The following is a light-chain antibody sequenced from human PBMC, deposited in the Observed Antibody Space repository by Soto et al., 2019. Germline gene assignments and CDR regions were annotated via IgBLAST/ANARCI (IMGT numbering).Light chain of an antibody. Sequence: DIVLTQSPGTLCLSPGERATISCRASQSVTSTYLACYQQKPGQAPRLLIYAASSRATGIPDRFSGSGSETDFTLTISRLEPEDFAVYYCQQYGSSLWTFGQGTKVDI. CDR1: QSVTSTY. CDR3: QQYGSSLWT. J-gene: IGKJ1*01. V-gene: IGKV3-20*01. CDR2: AAS.